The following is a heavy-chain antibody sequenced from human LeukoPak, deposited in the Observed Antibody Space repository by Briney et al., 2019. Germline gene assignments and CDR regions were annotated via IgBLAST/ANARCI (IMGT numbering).Heavy chain of an antibody. CDR2: IIPIFGTA. Sequence: SVKVSCKASGGTFISYAISWVRQAPGQGLEWMGGIIPIFGTANYAQKFQGRVTITADESTSTAYMELSGLRSEDTAVYYCAKWGVRRIAAAGTQDYYYGMDVWGQGTTVTVSS. D-gene: IGHD6-13*01. CDR1: GGTFISYA. J-gene: IGHJ6*02. CDR3: AKWGVRRIAAAGTQDYYYGMDV. V-gene: IGHV1-69*13.